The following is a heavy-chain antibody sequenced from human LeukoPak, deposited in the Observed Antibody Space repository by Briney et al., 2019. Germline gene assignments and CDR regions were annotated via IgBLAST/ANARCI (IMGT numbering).Heavy chain of an antibody. CDR1: GFTFSSYG. Sequence: GGSLRLSCAASGFTFSSYGMHWVRQAPGKGLEWVAFIRYDGSNKYYADSVKGRFTISRDNSKNTLYLQMNSLRAEDTAVYYCAKDLNRYNWNDDPGDAFDIWGQGTMVTVSS. V-gene: IGHV3-30*02. CDR3: AKDLNRYNWNDDPGDAFDI. J-gene: IGHJ3*02. D-gene: IGHD1-1*01. CDR2: IRYDGSNK.